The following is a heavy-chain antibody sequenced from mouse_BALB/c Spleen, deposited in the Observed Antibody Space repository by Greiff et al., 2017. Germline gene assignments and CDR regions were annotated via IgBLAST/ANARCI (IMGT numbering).Heavy chain of an antibody. CDR3: ARDYGYGDWYFDV. CDR1: GYTFTDYW. CDR2: IDTSDSYT. J-gene: IGHJ1*01. D-gene: IGHD1-2*01. Sequence: QVQLQQPGAELVMPGASVKMSCKASGYTFTDYWMHWVKQRPGQGLEWIGAIDTSDSYTSYNQKFKGKTTLTVDESSSPVYMQLSSLTSEDSAVYDCARDYGYGDWYFDVWGAGTTVTVSS. V-gene: IGHV1-69*01.